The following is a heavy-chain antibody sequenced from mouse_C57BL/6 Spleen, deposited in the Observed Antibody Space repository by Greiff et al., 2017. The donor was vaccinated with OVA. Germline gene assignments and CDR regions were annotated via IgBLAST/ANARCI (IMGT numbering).Heavy chain of an antibody. Sequence: VQLQQSGPELVKPGASVKISCKASGYTFTDYYMNWVKQSHGKSLEWIGDINPNNGGTSYNQKFKGKATLTVDKSSSTAYMEVRSLTSEDSAVYYCARGDYGLLDYGGQGTTLTVAS. CDR2: INPNNGGT. D-gene: IGHD1-1*01. V-gene: IGHV1-26*01. CDR3: ARGDYGLLDY. CDR1: GYTFTDYY. J-gene: IGHJ2*01.